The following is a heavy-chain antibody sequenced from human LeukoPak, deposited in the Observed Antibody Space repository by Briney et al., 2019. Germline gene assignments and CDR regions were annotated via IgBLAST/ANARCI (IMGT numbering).Heavy chain of an antibody. J-gene: IGHJ4*02. D-gene: IGHD5-18*01. Sequence: GASVKVSCKASGYTFTSYDINWVRQATGQGLEWMGWMNPNSGNTGYAQKFQGRVTMTEDTSTDTAYMELSSLRSEDTAVYYCATVVRRGYSYGGALDYWGQGTLVTVSS. CDR2: MNPNSGNT. V-gene: IGHV1-8*02. CDR3: ATVVRRGYSYGGALDY. CDR1: GYTFTSYD.